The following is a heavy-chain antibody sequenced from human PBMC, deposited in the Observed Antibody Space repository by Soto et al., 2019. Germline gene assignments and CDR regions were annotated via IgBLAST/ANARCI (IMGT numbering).Heavy chain of an antibody. V-gene: IGHV4-31*03. Sequence: SETLSRTCTVSGDSMSRGGYYCNWIRQHPGKGLEWIGHIYYSGSTYYNPSLKSRVTISVDTSKNQFSLKLSSVTDADTAVYHCARSPGYYLDYWGQGTLVTVSS. CDR2: IYYSGST. CDR3: ARSPGYYLDY. CDR1: GDSMSRGGYY. J-gene: IGHJ4*02.